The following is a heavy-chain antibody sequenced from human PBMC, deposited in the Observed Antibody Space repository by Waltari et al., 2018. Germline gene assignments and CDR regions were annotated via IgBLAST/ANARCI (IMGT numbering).Heavy chain of an antibody. V-gene: IGHV1-24*01. J-gene: IGHJ6*02. Sequence: SGAEVKKPGASVKVSCKVSGYTLTELSMHWVRQAPGKGLEWMGGFDPEDGETIYAQKFQGRVTMTEDTSTDTAYMELSSLRSEDTAVYYCATKVIWSGYSNYYYGMDVWGQGTTVTVSS. CDR2: FDPEDGET. D-gene: IGHD3-3*01. CDR1: GYTLTELS. CDR3: ATKVIWSGYSNYYYGMDV.